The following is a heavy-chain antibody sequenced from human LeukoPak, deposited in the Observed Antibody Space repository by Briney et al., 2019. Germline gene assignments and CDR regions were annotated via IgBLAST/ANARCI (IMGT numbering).Heavy chain of an antibody. CDR3: ARHLEYISSWKGYYFDY. V-gene: IGHV4-39*01. Sequence: SETLSLTCTVSGGSISSNSHFWDWIRQSPGEGLEWIGTIYYSGSTYYSPSLKSRVTISVDTSKNQFSLKLSSVTAADTAVYYCARHLEYISSWKGYYFDYWGQGTLVTVSS. CDR1: GGSISSNSHF. D-gene: IGHD6-13*01. CDR2: IYYSGST. J-gene: IGHJ4*02.